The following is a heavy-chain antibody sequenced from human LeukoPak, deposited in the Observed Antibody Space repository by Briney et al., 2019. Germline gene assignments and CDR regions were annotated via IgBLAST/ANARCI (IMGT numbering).Heavy chain of an antibody. Sequence: PGGSLRLSCAASGFTFSSYSMNWVRQAPGKGLEWVSGINWNGGSTGYADSVKGRFTISRDNAKNSLYLQMNSLRAEDTALYYCARDHYYGSGSYYYPPDYWGQGTLVTVSS. CDR1: GFTFSSYS. J-gene: IGHJ4*02. V-gene: IGHV3-20*04. D-gene: IGHD3-10*01. CDR3: ARDHYYGSGSYYYPPDY. CDR2: INWNGGST.